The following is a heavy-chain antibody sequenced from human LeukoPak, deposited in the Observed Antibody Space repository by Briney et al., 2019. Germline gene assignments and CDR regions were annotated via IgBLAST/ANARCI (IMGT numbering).Heavy chain of an antibody. CDR1: GFTFSSYW. V-gene: IGHV3-7*03. D-gene: IGHD1-26*01. CDR3: AKDGSYPPRYYFDY. Sequence: GGSLRLSCVASGFTFSSYWMSWVRQAPGKGLEWVANIKQDGSEKYYVDSVKGRFTISRDNAKNSLYLQMNSLRAEDTALYYCAKDGSYPPRYYFDYWGQGTLVTVSS. CDR2: IKQDGSEK. J-gene: IGHJ4*02.